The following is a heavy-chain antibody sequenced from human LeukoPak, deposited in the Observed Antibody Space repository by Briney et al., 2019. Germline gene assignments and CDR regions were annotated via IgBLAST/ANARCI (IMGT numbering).Heavy chain of an antibody. CDR3: AKGWEGYSYGYDY. D-gene: IGHD5-18*01. J-gene: IGHJ4*02. Sequence: PSETLSLTCSVSGGSISSSSWNWIRQPPGKGLEWIGYIYDSGNTNYNPSLKSRVTILVDTSKNQFSLNLSSVTAADTAVYYCAKGWEGYSYGYDYWGQGTLVTVSS. CDR1: GGSISSSS. V-gene: IGHV4-59*01. CDR2: IYDSGNT.